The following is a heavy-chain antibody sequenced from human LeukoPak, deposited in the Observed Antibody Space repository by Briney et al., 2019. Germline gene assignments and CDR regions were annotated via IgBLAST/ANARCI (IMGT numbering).Heavy chain of an antibody. V-gene: IGHV1-2*02. CDR2: INPNSGGT. CDR1: GYTFTGYY. D-gene: IGHD6-13*01. Sequence: SVKVSCKASGYTFTGYYMHWVRQAPGQGLEWMGWINPNSGGTNYARKFQGRVTMTRDTSISTAYMELSKLRSDDTAVYYCARPLAAGWVLDAFDIWGQGTMVTVSS. J-gene: IGHJ3*02. CDR3: ARPLAAGWVLDAFDI.